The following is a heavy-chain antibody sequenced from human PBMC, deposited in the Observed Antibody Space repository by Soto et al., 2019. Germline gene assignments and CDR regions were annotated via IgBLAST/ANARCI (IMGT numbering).Heavy chain of an antibody. CDR3: ARDGPHIAVAGTPYYYYYGMDV. J-gene: IGHJ6*02. Sequence: SETLSLTCTVSGGSISSYYWSWIRQPAGKGLEWIGRIYTSGSTNYHPSLKSRVTMAVDTSKNQFSLKLSSVTAADTAVYYCARDGPHIAVAGTPYYYYYGMDVWGQGTTVTVSS. CDR2: IYTSGST. D-gene: IGHD6-19*01. CDR1: GGSISSYY. V-gene: IGHV4-4*07.